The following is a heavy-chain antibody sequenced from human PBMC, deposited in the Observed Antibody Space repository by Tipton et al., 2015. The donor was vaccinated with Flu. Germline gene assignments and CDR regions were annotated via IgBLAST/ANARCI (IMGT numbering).Heavy chain of an antibody. CDR2: IKQDGSEK. J-gene: IGHJ4*02. Sequence: SLRLSCAASGFTFSSYWMSWVRQAPGKGLEWVANIKQDGSEKYYVDSVKSRFTISRDNAKNSLYLQINSLRAEDTAVYYCARDKTDSGSYKFDYWGQGTLVTVSS. D-gene: IGHD1-26*01. CDR3: ARDKTDSGSYKFDY. V-gene: IGHV3-7*01. CDR1: GFTFSSYW.